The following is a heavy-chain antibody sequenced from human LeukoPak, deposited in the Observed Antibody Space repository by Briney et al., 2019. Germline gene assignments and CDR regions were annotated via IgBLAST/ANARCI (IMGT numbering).Heavy chain of an antibody. CDR1: GFTFSSYA. D-gene: IGHD6-13*01. J-gene: IGHJ4*02. CDR3: AKSGSIAASAFDY. Sequence: GGSLRLSCAAAGFTFSSYAMSWVRQAGGKGRGWVSAISGSGGSTYYAASVKGRFTISRDSSKNTLYLQMNSLRAEDTAVYYSAKSGSIAASAFDYWGQGTLVTVSS. CDR2: ISGSGGST. V-gene: IGHV3-23*01.